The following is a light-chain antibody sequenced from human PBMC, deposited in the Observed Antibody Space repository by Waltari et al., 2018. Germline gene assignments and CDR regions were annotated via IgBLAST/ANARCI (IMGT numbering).Light chain of an antibody. CDR2: YDS. V-gene: IGLV3-21*04. J-gene: IGLJ2*01. CDR1: NIGSKS. Sequence: SYVVTQSPSVSVAPGETARITCGGDNIGSKSVHWYQQRPGQAPVLVISYDSERPSWIPERLSGSNSGNTATLTISWVEADDEADYYCLVWHSTTDHHGVFGGGTKLTVL. CDR3: LVWHSTTDHHGV.